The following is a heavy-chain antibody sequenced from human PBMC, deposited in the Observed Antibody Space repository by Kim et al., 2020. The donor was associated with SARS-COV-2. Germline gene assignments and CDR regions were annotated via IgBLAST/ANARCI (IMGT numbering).Heavy chain of an antibody. CDR3: ARQQRYSSGWF. CDR1: GGSLSSSSYY. J-gene: IGHJ5*01. Sequence: SETLSLTCTVSGGSLSSSSYYWGWIRQPPGKGLEWIGTAYYIGNTYYNPSLKSRVTISVDTSKNQFSLKLGSVTAADTAAYYCARQQRYSSGWF. D-gene: IGHD6-19*01. CDR2: AYYIGNT. V-gene: IGHV4-39*01.